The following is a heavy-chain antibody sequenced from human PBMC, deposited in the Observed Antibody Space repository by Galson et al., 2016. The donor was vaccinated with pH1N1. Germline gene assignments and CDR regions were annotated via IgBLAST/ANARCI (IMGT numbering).Heavy chain of an antibody. CDR3: ARDGLGAFDM. J-gene: IGHJ3*02. CDR1: GFDFPNKW. Sequence: SLRLSCAASGFDFPNKWMHWVRQVPGKGLVWVSLIHPDGSVIVDADPVKGRFTISRDNAKNTLYLLMNSLRVEDTAVYYCARDGLGAFDMWGQGTMVIVSS. CDR2: IHPDGSVI. V-gene: IGHV3-74*03. D-gene: IGHD7-27*01.